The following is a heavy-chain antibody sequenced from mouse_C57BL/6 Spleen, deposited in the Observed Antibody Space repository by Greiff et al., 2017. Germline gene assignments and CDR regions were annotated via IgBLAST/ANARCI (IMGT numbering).Heavy chain of an antibody. CDR1: GYAFSSSW. CDR3: ARRLRGYAMDY. D-gene: IGHD3-2*02. J-gene: IGHJ4*01. Sequence: VQLQQSGPELVKPGASVKISCKASGYAFSSSWMNWVKQRPGKGLEWIGRIYPGDGDTNYNGKFKGKATLTADKSSSTAYMRLSSLTSEDSAVYFCARRLRGYAMDYWGQGTSVTVSS. V-gene: IGHV1-82*01. CDR2: IYPGDGDT.